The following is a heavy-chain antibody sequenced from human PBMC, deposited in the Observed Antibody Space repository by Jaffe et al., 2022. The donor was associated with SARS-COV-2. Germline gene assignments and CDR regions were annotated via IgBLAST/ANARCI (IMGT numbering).Heavy chain of an antibody. Sequence: QVQLQQWGAGLLKPSETLSLTCAVYGGSFSGYYWSWIRQPPGKGLEWIGEINHSGSTNYNPSLKSRVTISVDTSKNQFSLKLSSVTAADTAVYYCARHVLRFLEWYSPLIRPRWFDPWGQGTLVTVSS. D-gene: IGHD3-3*01. CDR2: INHSGST. J-gene: IGHJ5*02. V-gene: IGHV4-34*01. CDR1: GGSFSGYY. CDR3: ARHVLRFLEWYSPLIRPRWFDP.